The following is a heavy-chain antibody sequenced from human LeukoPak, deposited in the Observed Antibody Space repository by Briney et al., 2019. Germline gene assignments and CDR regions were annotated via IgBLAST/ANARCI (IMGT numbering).Heavy chain of an antibody. Sequence: GGGLRLSSAHSGFTFSIYAMSCGCLTPRRGLECVSGICGSGGSTYYADSLKGRFTSSRDNSNNTLYVQMNRLRVEDTAVYYCAKSGGLSGSGRVAMDVWGQGTTVTVSS. CDR1: GFTFSIYA. CDR2: ICGSGGST. J-gene: IGHJ6*02. D-gene: IGHD3-10*01. CDR3: AKSGGLSGSGRVAMDV. V-gene: IGHV3-23*01.